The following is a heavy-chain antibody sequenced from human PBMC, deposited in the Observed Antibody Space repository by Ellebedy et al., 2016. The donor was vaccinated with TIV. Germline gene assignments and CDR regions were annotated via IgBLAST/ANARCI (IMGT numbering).Heavy chain of an antibody. CDR3: ARQFGVGYCSSTSCYRASVPDAFDI. V-gene: IGHV5-51*01. CDR1: GFSFTSYW. J-gene: IGHJ3*02. Sequence: GESLKISCKGSGFSFTSYWNGWVRQMPGKGLEWMGIIYPGDSDTKYSASFQGQVTISADKSISTAYLQWSSLKASDTAMYYCARQFGVGYCSSTSCYRASVPDAFDIWGQGTMVTVSS. CDR2: IYPGDSDT. D-gene: IGHD2-2*02.